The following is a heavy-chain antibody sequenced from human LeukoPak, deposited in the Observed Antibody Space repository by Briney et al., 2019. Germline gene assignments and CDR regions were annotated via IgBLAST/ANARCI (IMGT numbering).Heavy chain of an antibody. CDR2: IYYSGST. J-gene: IGHJ4*02. CDR1: GGSISSYY. Sequence: SETLSLTCTVSGGSISSYYWSWIRQPPGKGLEWIGYIYYSGSTNYNPSLKSRVTISVDTSKNQFSLKLSSVTAADTAVYYCARGGGDYYGSGSSIDYWGQGTLVTVSS. D-gene: IGHD3-10*01. CDR3: ARGGGDYYGSGSSIDY. V-gene: IGHV4-59*01.